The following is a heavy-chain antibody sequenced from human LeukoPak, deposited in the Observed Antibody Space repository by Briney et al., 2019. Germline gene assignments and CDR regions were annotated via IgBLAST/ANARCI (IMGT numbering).Heavy chain of an antibody. Sequence: SETLSLTCAVYGGSFSGYYWSWIRQPPGKGLEWIGEINHSGSTNYNPSLKSRVTISVDTSQNQFSLKLSSVTAADTAVYYCASVSLGSYSKDYWGQGTLVTVSS. CDR1: GGSFSGYY. V-gene: IGHV4-34*01. CDR2: INHSGST. J-gene: IGHJ4*02. CDR3: ASVSLGSYSKDY. D-gene: IGHD1-26*01.